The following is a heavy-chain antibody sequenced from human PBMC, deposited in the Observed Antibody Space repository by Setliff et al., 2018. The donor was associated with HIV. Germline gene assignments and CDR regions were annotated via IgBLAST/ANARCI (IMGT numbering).Heavy chain of an antibody. CDR2: IYYSGST. CDR1: GGSTTSYY. Sequence: SETLSLTCSFSGGSTTSYYWSWIRQPPGKGLEWIGYIYYSGSTNYNPSLKSRVTISLDTSKKQFSLKLSPVTAADTAIYYCVRAVVSPRSRGFDLWGQGTMVTVSS. CDR3: VRAVVSPRSRGFDL. D-gene: IGHD2-15*01. J-gene: IGHJ3*01. V-gene: IGHV4-59*01.